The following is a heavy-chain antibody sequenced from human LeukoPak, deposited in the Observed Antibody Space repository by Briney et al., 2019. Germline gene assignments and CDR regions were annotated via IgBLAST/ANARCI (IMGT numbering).Heavy chain of an antibody. D-gene: IGHD4-17*01. CDR2: TNTDGSYS. CDR3: ARDFDGPRASDY. V-gene: IGHV3-74*01. Sequence: PGGSLRLSCAASGFTFSYFWVHWFRHTPGKGLVWVSCTNTDGSYSSYADSVKGRFTISRDNVRNTLYLQMSSLRAGDSAVYYCARDFDGPRASDYWGQGISVTVSS. J-gene: IGHJ4*02. CDR1: GFTFSYFW.